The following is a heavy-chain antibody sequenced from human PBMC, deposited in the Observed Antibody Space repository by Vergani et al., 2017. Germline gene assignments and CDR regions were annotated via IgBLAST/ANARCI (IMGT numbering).Heavy chain of an antibody. D-gene: IGHD6-13*01. Sequence: QVTLKESGPVLVKPTETLTLTCTVSGFSLSNARMGVSWIRQPPGKALEWLAHIFSNDEKSYSTSLKSRLTISKDTSKSRVVLTMTNMDPVDTATYYVARTAGIAAAGMFFWDYWGQGTLVTVSS. CDR1: GFSLSNARMG. CDR2: IFSNDEK. CDR3: ARTAGIAAAGMFFWDY. V-gene: IGHV2-26*01. J-gene: IGHJ4*02.